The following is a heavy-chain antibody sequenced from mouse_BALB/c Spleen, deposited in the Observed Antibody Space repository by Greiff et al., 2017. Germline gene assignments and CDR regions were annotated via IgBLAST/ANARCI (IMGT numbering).Heavy chain of an antibody. V-gene: IGHV2-2*02. CDR3: ASYLLLRYAMDY. CDR2: IWSGGST. CDR1: GFSLTSYG. D-gene: IGHD1-1*01. Sequence: QVQLQQSGPGLVQPSQSLSITCTVSGFSLTSYGVHWVRQSPGKGLEWLGVIWSGGSTDYNAAFISRLSISKDNSKSQVFFKMNSLQANDTARYYCASYLLLRYAMDYWGQGTSVTVSS. J-gene: IGHJ4*01.